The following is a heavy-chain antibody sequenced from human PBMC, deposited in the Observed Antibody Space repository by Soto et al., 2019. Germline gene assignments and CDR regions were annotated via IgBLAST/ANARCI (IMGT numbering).Heavy chain of an antibody. J-gene: IGHJ3*02. CDR1: GFPFSSYA. CDR2: ISSSGGRT. D-gene: IGHD2-15*01. Sequence: EMQLLESGGGLVQPGGSLRLSCVASGFPFSSYAMSWVRQTPEKGLEWVSGISSSGGRTYYADSVKGRFTISRDNSNNTLSLQMHSLRVEDTAVYFCAKGGYYSLFDIWGQGTMVTVSA. V-gene: IGHV3-23*01. CDR3: AKGGYYSLFDI.